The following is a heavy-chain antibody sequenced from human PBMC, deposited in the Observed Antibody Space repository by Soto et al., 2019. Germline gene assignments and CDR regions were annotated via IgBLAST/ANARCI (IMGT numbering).Heavy chain of an antibody. Sequence: PGGSLRLSCAASGFTFSSYAMSWVRQAPGKGLEWVSAISGSGGSTYYTDSVKGRFTISRDNSKDSLYLQMDSLRDEDTAVYFCARDPAFGAIDYWGQGTLVTVSS. CDR2: ISGSGGST. CDR1: GFTFSSYA. CDR3: ARDPAFGAIDY. D-gene: IGHD2-2*01. V-gene: IGHV3-23*01. J-gene: IGHJ4*02.